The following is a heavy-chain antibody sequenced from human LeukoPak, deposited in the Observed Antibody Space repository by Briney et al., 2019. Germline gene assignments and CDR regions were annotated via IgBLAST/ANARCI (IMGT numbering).Heavy chain of an antibody. CDR2: ISPYNGNT. V-gene: IGHV1-18*01. CDR3: ATLAQDYYDSSGYF. D-gene: IGHD3-22*01. J-gene: IGHJ4*02. CDR1: GYPFTTYG. Sequence: GASVKVSCKASGYPFTTYGISWLRQAPGQGLEWVGWISPYNGNTDYAQKVQGRVTMATDTSTSTAHMQLRRLRSDDTAVYYCATLAQDYYDSSGYFWGQGTPLTVSS.